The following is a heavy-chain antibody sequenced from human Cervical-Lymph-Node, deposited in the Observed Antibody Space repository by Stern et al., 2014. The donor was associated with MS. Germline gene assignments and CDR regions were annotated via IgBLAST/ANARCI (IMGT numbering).Heavy chain of an antibody. V-gene: IGHV3-13*01. CDR3: ARDSGHTDGMDV. CDR1: GFTFSSYD. Sequence: VQLVQSGGGLEKPGGSLRLSCTASGFTFSSYDMHWVRQATGQGLEWVSAIGPAGGTYYPGPVKGRMSISREKATNCTDVQLNSLRAGDTAVYYCARDSGHTDGMDVWGQGTTVTVSS. D-gene: IGHD3-10*01. CDR2: IGPAGGT. J-gene: IGHJ6*02.